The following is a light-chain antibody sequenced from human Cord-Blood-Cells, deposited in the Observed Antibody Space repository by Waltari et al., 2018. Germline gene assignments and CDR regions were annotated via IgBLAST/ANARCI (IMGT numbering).Light chain of an antibody. CDR1: SSDVGGYNY. V-gene: IGLV2-14*01. J-gene: IGLJ1*01. CDR3: SSYTSSSTLV. CDR2: EVS. Sequence: QSALTQPASVSGSPGQSITISCTGTSSDVGGYNYVSCYQQPPAKAPKLMIYEVSNRPSGVSNPFSGSKSGNTASLTISGLQAEDEADYYCSSYTSSSTLVFGTGTKVTVL.